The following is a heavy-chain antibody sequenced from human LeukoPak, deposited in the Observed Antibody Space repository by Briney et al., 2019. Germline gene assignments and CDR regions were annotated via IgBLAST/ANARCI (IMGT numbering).Heavy chain of an antibody. V-gene: IGHV1-2*02. Sequence: VASVKVSCKASGYTFTGYYMHWVRQAPGQGLEWMGWINPNSGGTNYAQKFQGRVTITRDTSISTAYMELSRLRSDGTAVYYCARTRPVLDDFWGGYRETDYYYYGMDVWGQGTTVTVSS. CDR2: INPNSGGT. CDR3: ARTRPVLDDFWGGYRETDYYYYGMDV. CDR1: GYTFTGYY. D-gene: IGHD3-3*01. J-gene: IGHJ6*02.